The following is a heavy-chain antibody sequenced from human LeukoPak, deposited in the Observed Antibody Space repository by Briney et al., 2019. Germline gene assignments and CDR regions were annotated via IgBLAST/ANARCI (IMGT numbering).Heavy chain of an antibody. CDR3: AKEKGYCSGGSCYADAFDI. CDR1: GFTFSDYN. Sequence: GGSLRLSCAASGFTFSDYNMNWIRQAPGKGLEWVSYISSSGSTIYYADSVKGRFTISRDNSKNTLYLQMNSLRAEDTAVYYCAKEKGYCSGGSCYADAFDIWGQGTMVTVSS. D-gene: IGHD2-15*01. J-gene: IGHJ3*02. V-gene: IGHV3-11*01. CDR2: ISSSGSTI.